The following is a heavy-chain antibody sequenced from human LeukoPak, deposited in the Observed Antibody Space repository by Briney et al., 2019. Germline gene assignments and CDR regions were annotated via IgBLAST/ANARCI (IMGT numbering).Heavy chain of an antibody. CDR2: IHRDGSDK. J-gene: IGHJ4*02. V-gene: IGHV3-7*05. Sequence: PGGSLRLSCAASGFTFTNFWMSWVRQAPGKGLEWVANIHRDGSDKNYVDSVKGRFTISRDNAKNSLDLQMNGLRAEDTAVYYCARWVGGFDYWGQGTLVTVSS. CDR1: GFTFTNFW. D-gene: IGHD2-15*01. CDR3: ARWVGGFDY.